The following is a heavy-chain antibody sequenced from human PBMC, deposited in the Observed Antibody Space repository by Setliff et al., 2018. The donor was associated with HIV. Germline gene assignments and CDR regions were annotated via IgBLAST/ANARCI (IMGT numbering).Heavy chain of an antibody. Sequence: KLSETLSLTCAVYGGSFSGYWTWIRQSPGKRLEWIGEVNHNGATKSNPSLKSRVILSVDTSKNQFSLNLTSVTATDTGLYYCARGGALPEGDGFDVWSLGKMVTVSS. CDR1: GGSFSGY. D-gene: IGHD2-15*01. CDR2: VNHNGAT. V-gene: IGHV4-34*01. J-gene: IGHJ3*01. CDR3: ARGGALPEGDGFDV.